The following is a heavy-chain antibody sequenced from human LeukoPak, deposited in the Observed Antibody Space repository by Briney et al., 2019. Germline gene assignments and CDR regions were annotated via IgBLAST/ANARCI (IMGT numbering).Heavy chain of an antibody. CDR2: ISSSSSYI. CDR3: ARVSDATRGAFDI. Sequence: MAGGSLRLSCAASGFTFSSYSMNWVRQAPGKGLEWVSSISSSSSYIYYADSVKGRFTISRDNAKNSLYLQMNSLRAEDTAVYYCARVSDATRGAFDIWGQGTMVTVSS. V-gene: IGHV3-21*01. D-gene: IGHD3-10*01. J-gene: IGHJ3*02. CDR1: GFTFSSYS.